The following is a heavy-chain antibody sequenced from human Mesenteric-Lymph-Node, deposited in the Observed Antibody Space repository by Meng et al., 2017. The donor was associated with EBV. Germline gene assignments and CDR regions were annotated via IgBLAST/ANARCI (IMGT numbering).Heavy chain of an antibody. J-gene: IGHJ4*02. CDR1: GVTFINAW. Sequence: ERQTVEGAGGLVNAGCPLILSYASSGVTFINAWMSWVRQAPGKGLELVGHIKSKTDGGTTDYAAPVKGRFTISRDESKNTVHLQMNSLTTEDTAIYYCIHLRNNQLLDWAQGTLVTVSS. CDR2: IKSKTDGGTT. CDR3: IHLRNNQLLD. D-gene: IGHD2-2*01. V-gene: IGHV3-15*01.